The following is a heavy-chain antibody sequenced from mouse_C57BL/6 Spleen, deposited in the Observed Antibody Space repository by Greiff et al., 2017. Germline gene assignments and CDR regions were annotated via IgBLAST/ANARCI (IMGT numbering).Heavy chain of an antibody. V-gene: IGHV7-3*03. CDR2: IRNKANGYTT. D-gene: IGHD1-1*01. CDR3: AKTTPPHCASCPFYAMDY. CDR1: GFTFTDYY. J-gene: IGHJ4*01. Sequence: DVMLVESGGGLVQPGGSLSLSCAASGFTFTDYYMSWVRQPPGKALEWLGFIRNKANGYTTEYSASLKGRYTISIDTSYSILYLKMKALLSEEMATYYCAKTTPPHCASCPFYAMDYWGQGTSVTVSS.